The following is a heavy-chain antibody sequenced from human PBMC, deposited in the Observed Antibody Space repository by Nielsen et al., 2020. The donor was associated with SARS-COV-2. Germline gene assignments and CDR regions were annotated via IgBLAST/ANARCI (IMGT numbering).Heavy chain of an antibody. CDR1: GASIAGGDYY. CDR2: IYYSGST. V-gene: IGHV4-30-4*01. D-gene: IGHD2-15*01. Sequence: LRPSCTLLGASIAGGDYYWSWIRQPPGKGLEWIGYIYYSGSTYYNPSLKSRVTISVDTSKNQFSLKLSSVTAADTAVYYCARYVVVVVAATAEWFDPWGQGTLVTVSS. J-gene: IGHJ5*02. CDR3: ARYVVVVVAATAEWFDP.